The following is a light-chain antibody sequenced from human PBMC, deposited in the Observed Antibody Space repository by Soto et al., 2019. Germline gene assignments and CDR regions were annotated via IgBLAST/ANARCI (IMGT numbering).Light chain of an antibody. CDR2: DAS. Sequence: EIVLTQSPGTLSLSPGERATLSCRASQRISNSYLAWYQQKPGQAPRLLLYDASSRATGIPDRVSGSGSGTDFTLTISRLEPEDFAIYHCQQSRTMPPTFGQGTKLEI. CDR1: QRISNSY. V-gene: IGKV3D-20*02. CDR3: QQSRTMPPT. J-gene: IGKJ2*01.